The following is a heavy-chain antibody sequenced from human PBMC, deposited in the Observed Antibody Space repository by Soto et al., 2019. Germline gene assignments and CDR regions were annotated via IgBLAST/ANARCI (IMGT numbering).Heavy chain of an antibody. CDR2: ISAYNGNT. J-gene: IGHJ4*02. Sequence: ASVKVSCKASGYTFTSYGISWVRQAPGQGLEWMGWISAYNGNTNYAQKLQGRVTMTTDTSTSTAYMELRSLRSDDTAVYYCATSRMPHYDFWSGYAFDYWGQGTLVTVSS. CDR3: ATSRMPHYDFWSGYAFDY. D-gene: IGHD3-3*01. V-gene: IGHV1-18*01. CDR1: GYTFTSYG.